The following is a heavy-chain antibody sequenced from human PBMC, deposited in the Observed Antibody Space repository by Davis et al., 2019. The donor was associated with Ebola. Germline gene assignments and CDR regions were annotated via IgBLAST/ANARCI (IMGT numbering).Heavy chain of an antibody. Sequence: GESLKISCAASGFTFSSYWMSWVRQAPGKGLEWVANIKQDGSEKYYVDSVKGRFTISRDNTKNSLYLQMNSLRAEDTAVYYCARDTYCSSTSCYHGSFDYWGQGTLVTVSS. CDR3: ARDTYCSSTSCYHGSFDY. V-gene: IGHV3-7*03. D-gene: IGHD2-2*01. CDR2: IKQDGSEK. J-gene: IGHJ4*02. CDR1: GFTFSSYW.